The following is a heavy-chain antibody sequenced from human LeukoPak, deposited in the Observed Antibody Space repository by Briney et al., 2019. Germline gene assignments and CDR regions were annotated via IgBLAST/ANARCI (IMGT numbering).Heavy chain of an antibody. J-gene: IGHJ3*02. CDR1: GFTFSSYE. CDR3: ARATNWGYAFDI. V-gene: IGHV3-48*03. D-gene: IGHD7-27*01. CDR2: ISSSGSTI. Sequence: GGSLRLSCAPSGFTFSSYEMNWVRQAPGKGLEWLSYISSSGSTICYADSVKGRFTISRDNAKNSLYLQMNSLRAEDTAVYYCARATNWGYAFDIWGQGTVVTVSS.